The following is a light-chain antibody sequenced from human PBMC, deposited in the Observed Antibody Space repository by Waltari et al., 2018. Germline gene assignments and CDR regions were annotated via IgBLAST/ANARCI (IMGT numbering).Light chain of an antibody. Sequence: DIVMTQSPDSLAVSLCERATINCKSSQSVLYSSNNKNYLAWYQQKPGQPPKLLIYWASSRESGVPDRCSGSGSGTDFPLTISSLQAEDVAVYYCQQYYSTPLTFGGGTKVEIK. CDR3: QQYYSTPLT. V-gene: IGKV4-1*01. CDR2: WAS. J-gene: IGKJ4*01. CDR1: QSVLYSSNNKNY.